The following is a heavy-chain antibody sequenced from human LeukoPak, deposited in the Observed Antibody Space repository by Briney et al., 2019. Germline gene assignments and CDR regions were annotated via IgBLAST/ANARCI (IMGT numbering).Heavy chain of an antibody. V-gene: IGHV4-4*07. J-gene: IGHJ4*02. CDR3: ARANYDGSDY. CDR2: IYTSGTT. CDR1: GGSISSYY. Sequence: KPSETLSLTCTLSGGSISSYYWSWIRQPAGKGLEWIGRIYTSGTTNYNPSLKSRVTMSVDTSKNQFSLKMRSVTAADTAVYYCARANYDGSDYWGQGTLVTVSS. D-gene: IGHD3-22*01.